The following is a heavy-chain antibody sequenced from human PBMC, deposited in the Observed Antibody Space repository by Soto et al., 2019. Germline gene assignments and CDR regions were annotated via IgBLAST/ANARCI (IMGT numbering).Heavy chain of an antibody. CDR3: ARERTYYDFWSGYRKNYYYYGMDV. CDR2: ISYDGSNK. CDR1: RFTFSSYA. J-gene: IGHJ6*02. Sequence: ESGGGVVQPGRSLRLSCAASRFTFSSYAMHWVRQAPGKGLEWVAVISYDGSNKYYADSVKGRFTISRDNSKNTLYLQMNSLRAEDTAVYYCARERTYYDFWSGYRKNYYYYGMDVWGQGTTVTVSS. V-gene: IGHV3-30-3*01. D-gene: IGHD3-3*01.